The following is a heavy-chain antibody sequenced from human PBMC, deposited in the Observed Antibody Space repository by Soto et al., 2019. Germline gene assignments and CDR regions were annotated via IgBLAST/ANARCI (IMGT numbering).Heavy chain of an antibody. J-gene: IGHJ4*02. V-gene: IGHV3-53*01. CDR2: IYSGGNT. CDR1: GLTVSSNY. CDR3: ARDRTFDL. Sequence: EVQLVESGGGLIQPGGSMRLSCVASGLTVSSNYMSWVRQAPGKGLEWVSVIYSGGNTYYTDSVKGRFTISRDISKNTLYLQMTSLRAEDTAVYYCARDRTFDLWGQGTLVTVSS.